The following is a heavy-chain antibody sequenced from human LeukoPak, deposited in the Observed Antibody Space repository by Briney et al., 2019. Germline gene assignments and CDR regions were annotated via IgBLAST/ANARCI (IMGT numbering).Heavy chain of an antibody. D-gene: IGHD6-25*01. Sequence: GASVKVSCKASGGTFSSYAISWVRQAPGQGLEWMGRIIPILGIANYAQKFQGRVTITADKSTSTAYMELSSLRSEDTAVYYCARGHRGYGHFDYWGQGTLVTVSS. J-gene: IGHJ4*02. CDR2: IIPILGIA. V-gene: IGHV1-69*04. CDR1: GGTFSSYA. CDR3: ARGHRGYGHFDY.